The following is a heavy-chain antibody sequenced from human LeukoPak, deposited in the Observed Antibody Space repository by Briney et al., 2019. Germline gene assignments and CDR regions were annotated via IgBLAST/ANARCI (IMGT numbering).Heavy chain of an antibody. D-gene: IGHD6-6*01. CDR3: ARHELWYSSSSRFWAPHDAFDI. V-gene: IGHV4-39*01. Sequence: SETLSLTCTVSGGSISSSNYYWGWIRQPPGKGLEWIGNIYYTGSTYYNPSLKSRVTISVDTSKNQFSLKLSSVTAADTAVYYCARHELWYSSSSRFWAPHDAFDIWGQGTMVTVSS. CDR1: GGSISSSNYY. J-gene: IGHJ3*02. CDR2: IYYTGST.